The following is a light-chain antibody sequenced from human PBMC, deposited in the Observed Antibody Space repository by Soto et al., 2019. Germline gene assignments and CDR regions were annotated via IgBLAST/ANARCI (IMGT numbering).Light chain of an antibody. V-gene: IGKV4-1*01. Sequence: DIVMTQSPDSLSVSLGEMATINCKSSQSVLYSSNNKSYLAWFQQNPGQPPKLLIYWASNRESGVPDRFSGSGSGTDFTLSISSLQAGDVAGDYSQQYESSPRTFGGGTKGEIK. CDR2: WAS. J-gene: IGKJ4*01. CDR1: QSVLYSSNNKSY. CDR3: QQYESSPRT.